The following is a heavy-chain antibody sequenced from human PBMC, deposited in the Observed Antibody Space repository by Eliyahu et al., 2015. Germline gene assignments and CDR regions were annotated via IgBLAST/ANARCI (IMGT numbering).Heavy chain of an antibody. CDR2: IYKSGSA. Sequence: EVQLVESGGGVVHSGESLRLSXAASGFSVNSNYMXWVRQAPGKGLEWVSVIYKSGSAAYAESVKGRFTISRDNSKNTIYLQMNNLRGDDTAMYYCATLGFCSGGSCFPQFDYWGQGALVAVAS. D-gene: IGHD2-15*01. CDR3: ATLGFCSGGSCFPQFDY. V-gene: IGHV3-66*01. J-gene: IGHJ4*02. CDR1: GFSVNSNY.